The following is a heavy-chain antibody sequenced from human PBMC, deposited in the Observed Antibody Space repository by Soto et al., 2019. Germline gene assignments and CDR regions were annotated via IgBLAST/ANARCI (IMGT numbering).Heavy chain of an antibody. CDR3: ARHSNRNYGLYYFDF. D-gene: IGHD4-4*01. CDR1: GGSVSSYY. CDR2: IYYSGST. Sequence: LSLTCTVSGGSVSSYYWGWIRQPPGKGLEWIGYIYYSGSTKYNPSLKSRVTMSVDTSNNQFSLKVSSVTAADTAVYYCARHSNRNYGLYYFDFWGLGALVTVSS. J-gene: IGHJ4*02. V-gene: IGHV4-59*08.